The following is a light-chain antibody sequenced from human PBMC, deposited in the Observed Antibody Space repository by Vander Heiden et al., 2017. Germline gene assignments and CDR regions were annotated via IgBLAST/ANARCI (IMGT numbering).Light chain of an antibody. V-gene: IGLV8-61*01. CDR2: STN. CDR3: VLYMGSGIWV. J-gene: IGLJ3*02. CDR1: SCSVSSYYY. Sequence: QTVVTQEPSFSVSPGGTVTLTCGLSSCSVSSYYYSSSYQQTPGQAARTLIDSTNSRSSAVPVRCSGSILGNKAALTIPGAQADDESDYYCVLYMGSGIWVFGGGTKLTV.